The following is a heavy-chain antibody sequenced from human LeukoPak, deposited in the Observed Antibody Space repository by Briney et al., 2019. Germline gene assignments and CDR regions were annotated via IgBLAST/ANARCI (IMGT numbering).Heavy chain of an antibody. CDR1: GDSFISYY. CDR3: ARGTAGYCSGGSCSGGWFDP. CDR2: INHSGST. V-gene: IGHV4-34*01. D-gene: IGHD2-15*01. J-gene: IGHJ5*02. Sequence: SETLSLTCTVSGDSFISYYWNWIRQPPGKGLEWIGEINHSGSTNYNPSLKSRVTISVDTSKNQFSLKLSSVTAADTAVYYCARGTAGYCSGGSCSGGWFDPWGQGTLVTVSS.